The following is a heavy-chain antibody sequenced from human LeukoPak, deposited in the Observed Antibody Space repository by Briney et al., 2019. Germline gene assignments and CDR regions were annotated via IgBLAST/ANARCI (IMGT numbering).Heavy chain of an antibody. Sequence: SETLSLTCTVSGGSISSYYWSWIRQPPGKGLEWIGYIYYSGSTNYNPSLKSRVTISVDTSKNQFSLQLNSVTPEDTAVYYCARELTSSSSWYVVNMANWGQGTLVTVSS. V-gene: IGHV4-59*12. CDR2: IYYSGST. CDR1: GGSISSYY. CDR3: ARELTSSSSWYVVNMAN. J-gene: IGHJ4*02. D-gene: IGHD6-13*01.